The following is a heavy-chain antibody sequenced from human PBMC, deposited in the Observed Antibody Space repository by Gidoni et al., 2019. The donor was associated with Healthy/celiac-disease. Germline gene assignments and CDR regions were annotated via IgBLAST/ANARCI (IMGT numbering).Heavy chain of an antibody. J-gene: IGHJ6*02. CDR3: ARGVPLGYCSSTSCPPRPYYYYGMDV. Sequence: EVQLVESGGGLVQPGGSLRLSCAASGFTFSSYAMHWVRQATGKGLEWVSAIGTAGDTYYPSSVKGRFTISRENAKNSLYLQMNSLRAGDTAVYYCARGVPLGYCSSTSCPPRPYYYYGMDVWGQGTTVTVSS. V-gene: IGHV3-13*01. CDR1: GFTFSSYA. CDR2: IGTAGDT. D-gene: IGHD2-2*01.